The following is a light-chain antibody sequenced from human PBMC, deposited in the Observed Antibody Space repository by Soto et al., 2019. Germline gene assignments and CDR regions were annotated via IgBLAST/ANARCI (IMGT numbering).Light chain of an antibody. V-gene: IGLV3-21*02. CDR2: EDN. CDR1: NIGSHS. CDR3: QVWDGSSDHWV. J-gene: IGLJ3*02. Sequence: YEPTQPPSVSVAPGQTASIPCGGDNIGSHSVHWYQQRPGQAPVLVAYEDNVRPSEIPERVSGSNSGTTATLTISWVEAGDEADYYCQVWDGSSDHWVFGGGTKLTVL.